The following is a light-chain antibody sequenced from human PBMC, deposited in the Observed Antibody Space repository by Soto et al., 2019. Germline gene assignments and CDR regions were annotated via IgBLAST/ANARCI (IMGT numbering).Light chain of an antibody. CDR3: QQYGSSPYT. CDR2: GAS. V-gene: IGKV3-20*01. J-gene: IGKJ2*01. CDR1: QSVSSSY. Sequence: DIVLTQSPGTLSLSPGERATLSCRASQSVSSSYLAWYQQKPGQAPRLLIYGASNRATGIPDTFRGSGSGTDFTLTISRLEPEDFAIYYCQQYGSSPYTFGQGTKLEIK.